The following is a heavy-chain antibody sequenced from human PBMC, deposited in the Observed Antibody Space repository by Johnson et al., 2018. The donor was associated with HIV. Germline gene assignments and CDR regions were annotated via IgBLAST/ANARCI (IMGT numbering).Heavy chain of an antibody. CDR1: GFTFSSYA. D-gene: IGHD5-18*01. CDR3: AKDLVDTAMDDAFDI. Sequence: QEKLVESGGGVVQPGRSLRVSCAASGFTFSSYAMHWVRQAPGKGLEWVAVISYDGSNKYYADSVKGRFTISRDNSKNTLYLQMNSLRAEDTAVYYCAKDLVDTAMDDAFDIWGQGTMVTVSS. V-gene: IGHV3-30-3*01. CDR2: ISYDGSNK. J-gene: IGHJ3*02.